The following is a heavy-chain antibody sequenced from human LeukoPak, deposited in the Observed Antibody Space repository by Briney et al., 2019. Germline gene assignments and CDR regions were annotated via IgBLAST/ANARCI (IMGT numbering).Heavy chain of an antibody. J-gene: IGHJ4*02. CDR3: VAGNGWLGDY. V-gene: IGHV3-30*02. CDR2: IRYDGSNK. Sequence: QTGGSLRLSCAASGFTFSSYGMHWVRQAPGKGLEWVAFIRYDGSNKYYADSVKGRFTISRDNSKNTLYLQMNSLRVEDTAVYYCVAGNGWLGDYWGQGTLVTVSS. D-gene: IGHD6-19*01. CDR1: GFTFSSYG.